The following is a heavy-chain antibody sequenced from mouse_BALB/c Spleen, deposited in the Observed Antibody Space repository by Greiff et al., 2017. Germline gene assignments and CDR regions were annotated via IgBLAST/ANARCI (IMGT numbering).Heavy chain of an antibody. CDR2: ISSGGSYT. CDR3: ARRGKLGNFDV. Sequence: EVQLVESGGGLVKPGGSLKLSCAASGFTFSSYAMSWVRQSPEKRLEWVAEISSGGSYTYYPDTVTGRFTISRDNAKNTLYLEMSSLRSEDTAMYYCARRGKLGNFDVWGAGTTVTVSS. D-gene: IGHD4-1*01. V-gene: IGHV5-9-4*01. CDR1: GFTFSSYA. J-gene: IGHJ1*01.